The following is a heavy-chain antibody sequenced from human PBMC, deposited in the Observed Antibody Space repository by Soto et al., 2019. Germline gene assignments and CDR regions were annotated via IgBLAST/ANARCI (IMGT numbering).Heavy chain of an antibody. Sequence: SETLSLTCTVSGGSISSYYWSWIRQPPGKGLEWIGYIYYSGSTNYNPSLKSRVTISVDTSKNQFSLKLSSVTAAHTAVYYCARGRDGYNLFDYWGQGTLVTVSS. CDR2: IYYSGST. D-gene: IGHD6-25*01. V-gene: IGHV4-59*01. CDR3: ARGRDGYNLFDY. CDR1: GGSISSYY. J-gene: IGHJ4*02.